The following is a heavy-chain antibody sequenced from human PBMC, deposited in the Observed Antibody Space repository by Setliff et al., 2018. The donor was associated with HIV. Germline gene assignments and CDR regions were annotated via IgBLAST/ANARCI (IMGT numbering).Heavy chain of an antibody. CDR3: ARYVSDWFYIDS. D-gene: IGHD3-9*01. J-gene: IGHJ4*02. V-gene: IGHV4-61*08. Sequence: SETLSLTCTISGDSVSNGGFFWNWIRQPPGKGLEWIGNIYYSGTTKYNPSLKSRLTLSVDTSKNEFSLKLSSVTAADTAVYYCARYVSDWFYIDSWGQGTLVTVSS. CDR2: IYYSGTT. CDR1: GDSVSNGGFF.